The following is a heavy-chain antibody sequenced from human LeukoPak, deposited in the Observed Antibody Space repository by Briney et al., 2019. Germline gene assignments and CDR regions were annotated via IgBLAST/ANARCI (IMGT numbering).Heavy chain of an antibody. CDR3: VKDREFWSGLDV. J-gene: IGHJ6*02. D-gene: IGHD3-3*01. CDR2: ISWQSNTR. CDR1: GFFFDDYG. Sequence: PGGSLRLSCAASGFFFDDYGMHWVRQVPGKGLEWVSGISWQSNTRKYADSVRGRFTISRDNAKNSLYLQMNSLKLEDTALYYCVKDREFWSGLDVWGQGTMVTVS. V-gene: IGHV3-9*01.